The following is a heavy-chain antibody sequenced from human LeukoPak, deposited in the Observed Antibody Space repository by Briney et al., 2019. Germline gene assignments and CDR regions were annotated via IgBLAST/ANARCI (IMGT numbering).Heavy chain of an antibody. CDR2: IYYGGST. V-gene: IGHV4-39*01. D-gene: IGHD2-15*01. Sequence: SETLSLSCNVSVSSISNSGYYWGWIRQPPGKGLEWIGSIYYGGSTYYNPSLKSRVTISVDTSKNQFSLKLSSVTAADTAMYDGERKYCSRGDCYSNYWGQGTLVTVSS. CDR1: VSSISNSGYY. J-gene: IGHJ4*02. CDR3: ERKYCSRGDCYSNY.